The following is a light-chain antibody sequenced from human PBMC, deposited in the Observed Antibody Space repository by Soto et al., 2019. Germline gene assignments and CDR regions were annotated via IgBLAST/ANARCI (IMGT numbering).Light chain of an antibody. Sequence: VLTQSPATMSESPGERATLSCRASQSVSSNLAWYQQKPGQAPRLLIYGASTRATGIPARFSGSGSGTEFTLTISSLQSEDFAVYYCQQYSNWPRTFGQGTKV. J-gene: IGKJ1*01. CDR1: QSVSSN. CDR2: GAS. V-gene: IGKV3-15*01. CDR3: QQYSNWPRT.